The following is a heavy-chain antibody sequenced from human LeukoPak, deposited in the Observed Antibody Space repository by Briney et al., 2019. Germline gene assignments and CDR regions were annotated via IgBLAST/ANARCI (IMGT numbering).Heavy chain of an antibody. J-gene: IGHJ3*02. CDR2: IKSKTDGGTT. CDR1: GFTFSNAW. Sequence: GGSLRLSCAASGFTFSNAWMSWVRQAPGKGLEWVGRIKSKTDGGTTDYAAPVKGRLTISRDDSKNTLYLQMNSLKTEDTAVYYCTTDRGYYDSSGYYWDDAFDIWGQGTMVTVSS. D-gene: IGHD3-22*01. V-gene: IGHV3-15*01. CDR3: TTDRGYYDSSGYYWDDAFDI.